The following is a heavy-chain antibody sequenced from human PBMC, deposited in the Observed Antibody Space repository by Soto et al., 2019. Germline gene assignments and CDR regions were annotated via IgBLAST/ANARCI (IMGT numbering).Heavy chain of an antibody. V-gene: IGHV4-31*03. D-gene: IGHD2-2*01. CDR1: GGSISSGGYY. Sequence: TSETLSLTCTVSGGSISSGGYYWSWIRQHPGKGLEWVGYSYYTGSSYYNPSLKSRVTISVDASKNSLYLQMNSLRAEDTAVYYCARAVVPAAIIRDGPYFDYWGQGTLVTVSS. CDR2: SYYTGSS. CDR3: ARAVVPAAIIRDGPYFDY. J-gene: IGHJ4*02.